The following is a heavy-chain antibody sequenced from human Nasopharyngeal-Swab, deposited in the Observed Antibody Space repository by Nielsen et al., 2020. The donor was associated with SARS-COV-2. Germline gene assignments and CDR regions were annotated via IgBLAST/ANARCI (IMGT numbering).Heavy chain of an antibody. J-gene: IGHJ4*02. V-gene: IGHV4-59*08. Sequence: SETLSLTCTASGCSISSYSWSWIRQPPGKGLEWIGYIYYSGSTNYNPSLKSRVTTSVDTSKNQFSLTLSTVTAADTAVYYCASLEYYFDYWGQGTLVTVSS. CDR2: IYYSGST. CDR3: ASLEYYFDY. CDR1: GCSISSYS.